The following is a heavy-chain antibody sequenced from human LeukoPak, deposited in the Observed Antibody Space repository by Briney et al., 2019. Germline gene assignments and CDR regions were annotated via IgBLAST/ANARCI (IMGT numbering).Heavy chain of an antibody. CDR3: ARLLRVTSVGPDLYYFDY. V-gene: IGHV4-61*08. D-gene: IGHD2-21*02. CDR2: IYYSGST. CDR1: GGSISSGGYY. J-gene: IGHJ4*02. Sequence: PSETLSLTCTVSGGSISSGGYYWSWIRQHPGKGLEWIGYIYYSGSTNYNPSLKSRLTISVDTSKNQFSLKLSSVTAADTAVYYCARLLRVTSVGPDLYYFDYWGQGTLVTVSS.